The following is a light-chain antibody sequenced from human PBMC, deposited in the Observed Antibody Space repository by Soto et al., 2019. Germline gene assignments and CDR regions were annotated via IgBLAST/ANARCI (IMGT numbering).Light chain of an antibody. CDR2: EVT. J-gene: IGLJ2*01. Sequence: QSALTQPASVSGSPGQSITISCTGTSSDFGAYKSVSWYQQHPGEAPKLVIYEVTNRPSGVSNRFSGSKSGNTASLAISGLQAEDEADYYCSSYTTSSTVVFGGGTKLTVL. CDR1: SSDFGAYKS. CDR3: SSYTTSSTVV. V-gene: IGLV2-14*01.